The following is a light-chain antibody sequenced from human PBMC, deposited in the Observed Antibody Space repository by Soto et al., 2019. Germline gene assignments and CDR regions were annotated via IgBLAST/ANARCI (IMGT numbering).Light chain of an antibody. Sequence: DIVMTQSPDSLAVSLGERATINCKSSQNILYSSNNNNYLAWYQQKPGQSPKLLIYWASSRESGVPDRFSGSGSGTDFTLTISSLQAEDVAVYYCQQYYTSPPTLGQGTRLEI. CDR3: QQYYTSPPT. J-gene: IGKJ2*01. V-gene: IGKV4-1*01. CDR1: QNILYSSNNNNY. CDR2: WAS.